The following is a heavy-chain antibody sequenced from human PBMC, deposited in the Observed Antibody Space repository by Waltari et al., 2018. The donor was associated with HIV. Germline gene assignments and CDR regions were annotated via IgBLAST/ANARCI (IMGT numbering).Heavy chain of an antibody. D-gene: IGHD6-19*01. Sequence: QVQLVQSGAEVAQPGASVRLSCKNSGYPFGAYAIPWVRQASGQGLEWMGCINCGKGNTRYSETSQGRFTITRDTSAATAYLEVTDLRSEDTALYYCAREPIISVANNAFDVWGLGSLVTVSS. CDR3: AREPIISVANNAFDV. V-gene: IGHV1-3*01. CDR2: INCGKGNT. CDR1: GYPFGAYA. J-gene: IGHJ3*01.